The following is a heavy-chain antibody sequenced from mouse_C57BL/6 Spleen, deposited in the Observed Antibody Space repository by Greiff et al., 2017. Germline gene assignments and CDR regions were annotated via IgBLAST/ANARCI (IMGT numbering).Heavy chain of an antibody. CDR3: ARELRRVAMDD. J-gene: IGHJ4*01. Sequence: EVQGVESGGGLVKPGGSLKLSCAASGFTFSSYALSWVRQTPEKRLEWVATISDGGSYTYYPDNVKGRFTISRDNAKNNLYLQMSHLKSEDTAMYYCARELRRVAMDDWGQGTSVTVSS. D-gene: IGHD1-1*01. V-gene: IGHV5-4*01. CDR1: GFTFSSYA. CDR2: ISDGGSYT.